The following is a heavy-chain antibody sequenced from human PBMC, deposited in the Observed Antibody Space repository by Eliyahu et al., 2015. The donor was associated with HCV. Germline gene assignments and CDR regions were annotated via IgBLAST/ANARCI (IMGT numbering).Heavy chain of an antibody. D-gene: IGHD3-10*01. V-gene: IGHV3-33*06. CDR1: GFTFNNYA. J-gene: IGHJ6*02. Sequence: QVQLVESGGGMVQTGRSLRLSCATSGFTFNNYAMHWVRQAPGKGLEWVAVIWYDGSNQHYGDSVKGRFSISRDNSKNTLSLQMNNLRVEDTGVYYCVKDKVIMWLGTQSLSYGMDVWGQGTTVTVSS. CDR3: VKDKVIMWLGTQSLSYGMDV. CDR2: IWYDGSNQ.